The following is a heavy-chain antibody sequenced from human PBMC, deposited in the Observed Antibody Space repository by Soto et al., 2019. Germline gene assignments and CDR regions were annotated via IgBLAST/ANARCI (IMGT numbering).Heavy chain of an antibody. CDR3: AHTILGEFRDERYFDY. CDR1: GFSLSTSGVG. D-gene: IGHD3-10*02. V-gene: IGHV2-5*02. Sequence: QITLKESGPTLVKPTQTLTLTCTFSGFSLSTSGVGVGWIRQPPGKALEWLALMYWDDDKRYSPSLKSRVTSTKDTYRNPVVLTMTNMDPVDTATYYCAHTILGEFRDERYFDYWGQGTLVTVSS. J-gene: IGHJ4*02. CDR2: MYWDDDK.